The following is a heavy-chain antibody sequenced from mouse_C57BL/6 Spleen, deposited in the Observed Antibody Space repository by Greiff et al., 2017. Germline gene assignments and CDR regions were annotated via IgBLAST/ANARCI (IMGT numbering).Heavy chain of an antibody. CDR1: GYAFSSYW. J-gene: IGHJ2*01. D-gene: IGHD3-2*02. CDR2: IYPGDGAT. V-gene: IGHV1-80*01. CDR3: AREGGSGYVDY. Sequence: QVQLQQSGAELVKPGASVKISCKASGYAFSSYWMTWVQPRPGRGLEWIGQIYPGDGATNYNGKFKGKATLTADKYSSTAYMQLSGLTSEDSAVYYCAREGGSGYVDYWGQGTTLTVSA.